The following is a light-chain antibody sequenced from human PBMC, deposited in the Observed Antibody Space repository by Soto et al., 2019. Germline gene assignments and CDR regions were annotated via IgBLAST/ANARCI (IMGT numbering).Light chain of an antibody. CDR3: QQYNYWPPLT. V-gene: IGKV3-15*01. CDR1: QSVSSN. CDR2: GAS. J-gene: IGKJ4*01. Sequence: EIVMTQSPGTLSVSPGERATLSCRASQSVSSNVAWYQQKPGQAPRLLIYGASTRATGIPARFSVSGSGTEFTLTISSLQSEDFAVYYCQQYNYWPPLTFGGGTKVEI.